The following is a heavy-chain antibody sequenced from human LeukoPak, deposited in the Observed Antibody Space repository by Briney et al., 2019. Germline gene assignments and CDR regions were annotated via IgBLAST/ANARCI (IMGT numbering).Heavy chain of an antibody. V-gene: IGHV3-53*01. J-gene: IGHJ6*03. Sequence: GGSLRLSCAASGFTVSSNYMSWVRQAPGKGLEWVSVIYSGGSTYYADSVKGRFTISRDNSKNTLYLQMNSLRAEDTAVYYCASSVTVTTGYYYYYMDVWGKGTTVTISS. CDR3: ASSVTVTTGYYYYYMDV. CDR2: IYSGGST. CDR1: GFTVSSNY. D-gene: IGHD4-17*01.